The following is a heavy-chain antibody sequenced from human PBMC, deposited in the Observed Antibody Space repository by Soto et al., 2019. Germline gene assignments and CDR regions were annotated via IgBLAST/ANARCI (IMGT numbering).Heavy chain of an antibody. J-gene: IGHJ5*02. D-gene: IGHD3-10*01. CDR2: IYYSGTT. V-gene: IGHV4-39*01. CDR3: ARPLYFFGSGSYPWFDP. CDR1: GGSISGSNYY. Sequence: PSETLSLTCTVSGGSISGSNYYWGWIRQPPGKGLEWIGTIYYSGTTCYNPSLKSRVTISVDTSKNQFSLKLSSVTAADTAIYYCARPLYFFGSGSYPWFDPWGQGTLVTVSS.